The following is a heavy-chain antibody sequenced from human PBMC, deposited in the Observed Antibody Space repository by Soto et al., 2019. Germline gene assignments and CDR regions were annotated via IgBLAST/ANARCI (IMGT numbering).Heavy chain of an antibody. CDR1: GSTFSSYA. D-gene: IGHD2-15*01. Sequence: EVQLWESGGGLVQPGGSLRLSCAASGSTFSSYAMSWVRQAPGKGLEWVSVISGSGASTYYADSVKGRFTISRDNSKNTLYVQMNSLRAEDTAVYYCARELGYCSGGSCYMDGAFDFWGQGTMVTVSS. V-gene: IGHV3-23*01. CDR3: ARELGYCSGGSCYMDGAFDF. CDR2: ISGSGAST. J-gene: IGHJ3*01.